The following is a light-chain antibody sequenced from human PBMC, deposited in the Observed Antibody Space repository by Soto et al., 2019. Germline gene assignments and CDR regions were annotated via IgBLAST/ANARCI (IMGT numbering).Light chain of an antibody. CDR2: DAS. CDR3: QQYDNLPIT. CDR1: QTFSSW. J-gene: IGKJ1*01. V-gene: IGKV1-33*01. Sequence: DIQMTQSPSTLSGSVGGRFSITCRASQTFSSWLAWYQQKPGKAPKLLNYDASNLETGVPSRFSGSRSGTDFKFIISSLQPEDVATYYCQQYDNLPITFAQGTKVDIK.